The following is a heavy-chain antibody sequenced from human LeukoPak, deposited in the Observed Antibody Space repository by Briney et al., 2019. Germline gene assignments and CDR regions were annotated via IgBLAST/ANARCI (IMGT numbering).Heavy chain of an antibody. D-gene: IGHD3-10*01. CDR2: ISGSGGST. V-gene: IGHV3-23*01. Sequence: GGSLRLSCAASGFTFSSYAMSRVRQAPGKGLEWVSAISGSGGSTYYADSVKGRFTISRDNSKNTLYLQMNSLRAEDTAVYYCAKESGYYGSGSYYSAGFFDYWGQGNLVTVSS. CDR3: AKESGYYGSGSYYSAGFFDY. J-gene: IGHJ4*02. CDR1: GFTFSSYA.